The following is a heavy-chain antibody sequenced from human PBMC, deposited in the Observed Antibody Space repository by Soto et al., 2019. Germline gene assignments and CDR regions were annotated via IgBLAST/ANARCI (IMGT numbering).Heavy chain of an antibody. V-gene: IGHV3-53*04. D-gene: IGHD3-16*02. CDR2: IYSGGST. Sequence: GGSLRLSCAASGFTVSSNYMSWVRQAPGKGLEWVSVIYSGGSTYYADSVKGRFTISRHNSKNTLYLQMNSLRAEDTAVYYCARGVDDYIWGSYRHPLDYWGQGTLVTVSS. CDR3: ARGVDDYIWGSYRHPLDY. CDR1: GFTVSSNY. J-gene: IGHJ4*02.